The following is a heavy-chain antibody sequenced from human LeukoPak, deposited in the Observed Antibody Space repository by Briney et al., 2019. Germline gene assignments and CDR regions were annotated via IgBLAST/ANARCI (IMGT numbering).Heavy chain of an antibody. V-gene: IGHV1-46*01. CDR2: INPSGGST. D-gene: IGHD1-26*01. Sequence: ASVKVSCKASGYTFTSYYMHWVRQAPGQGLEWMGIINPSGGSTSYAQKFQGRVTMTRDTSTSTVYMELSSLRSEDTAVYYCARDTGMTYSGSYQKPFDYWGQGTLVTVSS. CDR1: GYTFTSYY. J-gene: IGHJ4*02. CDR3: ARDTGMTYSGSYQKPFDY.